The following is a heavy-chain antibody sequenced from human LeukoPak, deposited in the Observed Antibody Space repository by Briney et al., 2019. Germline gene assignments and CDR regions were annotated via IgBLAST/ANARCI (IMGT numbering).Heavy chain of an antibody. V-gene: IGHV4-61*02. CDR3: AREEYYDFWSGYSKGAFDI. D-gene: IGHD3-3*01. CDR1: GGSISSGGYY. CDR2: IYTSGST. J-gene: IGHJ3*02. Sequence: SETLSLTCAVSGGSISSGGYYWSWIRQPARKGLEWIGRIYTSGSTNYNPSLKSRVTISVDTSKNQFSLKLSSVTAADTAVYYCAREEYYDFWSGYSKGAFDIWGQGTMVTVSS.